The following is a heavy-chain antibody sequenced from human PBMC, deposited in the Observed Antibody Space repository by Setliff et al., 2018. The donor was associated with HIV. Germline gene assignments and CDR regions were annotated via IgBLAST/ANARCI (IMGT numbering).Heavy chain of an antibody. D-gene: IGHD4-17*01. Sequence: SETLSLTCAVSGGSISSGGYYWNWIRQHPGKGLEWIGYIYYSGTTYYNPSLKSRVTISVDKSKNQFSLKLNSVTAADTAVYSCARRYGDYKIRAWFFDLWGRGTLVTVSS. J-gene: IGHJ2*01. V-gene: IGHV4-31*11. CDR1: GGSISSGGYY. CDR3: ARRYGDYKIRAWFFDL. CDR2: IYYSGTT.